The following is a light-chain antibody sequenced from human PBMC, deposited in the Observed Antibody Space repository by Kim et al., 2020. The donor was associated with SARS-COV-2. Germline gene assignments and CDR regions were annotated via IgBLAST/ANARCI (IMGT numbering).Light chain of an antibody. J-gene: IGKJ3*01. CDR3: QQYHNLPFA. Sequence: PSLVDPFTLPSHAPHVITHSFSSFPQKPVTPPPLLLFDASPLETAVPSRFIGSPSGTDFSLTISTLQPEDFVTYYSQQYHNLPFAFGPGTKVDIK. V-gene: IGKV1-33*01. CDR2: DAS. CDR1: HVITHS.